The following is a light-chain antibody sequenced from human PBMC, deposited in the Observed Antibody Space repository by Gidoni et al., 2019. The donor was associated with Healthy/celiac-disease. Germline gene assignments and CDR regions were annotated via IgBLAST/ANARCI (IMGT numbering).Light chain of an antibody. CDR2: GAS. CDR1: QSVSSSY. CDR3: QQYGSSPET. Sequence: CRASQSVSSSYLAWYQQKPGQAPRLLIYGASSRATGIPDRFSGSGSGTDFTLTISRLEPEDFAVYYCQQYGSSPETFXPXSKVDIK. J-gene: IGKJ3*01. V-gene: IGKV3-20*01.